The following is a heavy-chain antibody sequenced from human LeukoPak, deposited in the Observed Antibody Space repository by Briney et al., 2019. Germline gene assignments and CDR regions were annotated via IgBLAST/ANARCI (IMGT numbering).Heavy chain of an antibody. V-gene: IGHV3-48*03. CDR1: GFTFSSYE. CDR2: ISSSGTTI. D-gene: IGHD3-22*01. CDR3: AGGGSSGYPDY. J-gene: IGHJ4*02. Sequence: GGSLRLSCAASGFTFSSYEMNWVRQAPGKGLEWVSYISSSGTTIYYADSVKGRFTISRDNAKNSLYLQMDSLRAEDTAVYYCAGGGSSGYPDYWGQGTLVTVSS.